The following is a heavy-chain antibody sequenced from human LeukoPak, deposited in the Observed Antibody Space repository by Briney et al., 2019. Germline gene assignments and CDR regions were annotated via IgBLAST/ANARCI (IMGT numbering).Heavy chain of an antibody. Sequence: GGSLRLSCAASGFTFSSYAMHWVRQAPGKGLEWVAVISYDGSNKYYADSVKSRFTISRDNSKNTLSLQMNSLRAEDTAVYYCARDPTGSYNFDYWGQGTLVTVSS. J-gene: IGHJ4*02. V-gene: IGHV3-30-3*01. D-gene: IGHD3-10*01. CDR3: ARDPTGSYNFDY. CDR1: GFTFSSYA. CDR2: ISYDGSNK.